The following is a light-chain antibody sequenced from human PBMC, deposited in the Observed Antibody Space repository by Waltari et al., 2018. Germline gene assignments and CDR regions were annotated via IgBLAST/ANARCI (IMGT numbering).Light chain of an antibody. CDR3: ISYTTSDTMI. J-gene: IGLJ2*01. V-gene: IGLV2-14*03. Sequence: QSALTQPASVSGSPGQSITISCTGTSRDVGAYTCVSWYQQHPGKVPKLIIYDVSHRPSGVSFRFSGSKSDNTASLTISGLQAEDEADYYCISYTTSDTMIFGGGTKLTVL. CDR1: SRDVGAYTC. CDR2: DVS.